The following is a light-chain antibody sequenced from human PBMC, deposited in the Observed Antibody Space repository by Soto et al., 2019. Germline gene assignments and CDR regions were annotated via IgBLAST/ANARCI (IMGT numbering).Light chain of an antibody. CDR2: GAS. CDR1: QGISTY. Sequence: DIQVTQAPVSLSASVGDRGTITCRPSQGISTYLNWYQQKAGDAPRLLISGASDLENGVPSRFTGSGSGAFFTLTINSLRPEDFATYYCQQAYIKPYTFGQGTNLEI. V-gene: IGKV1-39*01. J-gene: IGKJ2*01. CDR3: QQAYIKPYT.